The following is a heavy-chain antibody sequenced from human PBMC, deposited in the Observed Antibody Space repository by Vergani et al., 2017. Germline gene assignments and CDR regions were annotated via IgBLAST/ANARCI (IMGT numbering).Heavy chain of an antibody. Sequence: QVQLVQSGAEVKKPGASVKVSCKASGYTFTGYYMHWVRQAPGQGLEWMGWINPNSGCTNYAQKFQGRVTMTRDTSISTAYMEMSRLRSDDTAVYYCARESDSGSWCFDYWGQGTLVTVSS. D-gene: IGHD1-26*01. CDR2: INPNSGCT. CDR3: ARESDSGSWCFDY. V-gene: IGHV1-2*02. CDR1: GYTFTGYY. J-gene: IGHJ4*02.